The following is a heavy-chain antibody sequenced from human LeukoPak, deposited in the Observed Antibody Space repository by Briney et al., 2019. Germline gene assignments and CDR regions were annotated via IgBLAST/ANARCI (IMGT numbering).Heavy chain of an antibody. D-gene: IGHD1-26*01. CDR2: IRFDGSHK. V-gene: IGHV3-30*02. J-gene: IGHJ4*02. CDR1: GFTFSSYG. Sequence: GGSLRLSCAASGFTFSSYGIHWVRQPPGKGLEWVAFIRFDGSHKYYADSVKGRFIISRDNSKNTMFLQMNDLRAEDTGVYYCAKKDLPTGSYTPFDHWGRGTLATVSS. CDR3: AKKDLPTGSYTPFDH.